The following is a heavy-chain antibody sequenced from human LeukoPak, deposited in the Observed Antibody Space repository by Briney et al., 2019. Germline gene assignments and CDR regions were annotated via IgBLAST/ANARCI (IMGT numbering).Heavy chain of an antibody. CDR1: GGSISSSSYY. J-gene: IGHJ1*01. CDR3: ARTAADPEYFQH. CDR2: IYYSGST. Sequence: SETLSLTCTVSGGSISSSSYYWGWIRQPPGKGLEWIGYIYYSGSTNYNPSLKSRVTISVDTSKNQFSLKLSSVTAADTAVYYCARTAADPEYFQHWGQGTLVTVSS. D-gene: IGHD6-13*01. V-gene: IGHV4-61*05.